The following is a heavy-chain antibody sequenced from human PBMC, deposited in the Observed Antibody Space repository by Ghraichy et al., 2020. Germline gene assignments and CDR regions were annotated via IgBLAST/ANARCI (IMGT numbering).Heavy chain of an antibody. Sequence: GESLNISCVASGFAFNNYDMTWVRQAPGKGLEWVSGISSSGDSAHYADSVQGRFTISRNNSKTTLYLQMNNPSAEDTAVYYCAKRHYYASGTHNWWGQGTLVTVSS. J-gene: IGHJ4*02. V-gene: IGHV3-23*01. CDR2: ISSSGDSA. D-gene: IGHD3-10*01. CDR3: AKRHYYASGTHNW. CDR1: GFAFNNYD.